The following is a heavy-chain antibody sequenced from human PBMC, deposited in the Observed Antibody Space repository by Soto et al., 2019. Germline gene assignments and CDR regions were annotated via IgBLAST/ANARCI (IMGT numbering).Heavy chain of an antibody. CDR3: ARKGCPDVFDI. CDR1: GGSISSGDYY. J-gene: IGHJ3*02. CDR2: IYYSGST. Sequence: QVQLQESGPGLVKPSQTLSLTCTVSGGSISSGDYYWSWIRQPPGKGLEWIGYIYYSGSTYYKSSLKSRVIISIDTSKNQFSPKLSPVTAADTAVYYFARKGCPDVFDIWGQGAMVTVSS. V-gene: IGHV4-30-4*01.